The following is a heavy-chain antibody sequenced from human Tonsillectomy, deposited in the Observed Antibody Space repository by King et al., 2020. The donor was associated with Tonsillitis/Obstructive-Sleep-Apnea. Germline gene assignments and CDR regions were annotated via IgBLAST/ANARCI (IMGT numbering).Heavy chain of an antibody. CDR2: IIPIFGTA. CDR3: ARDLRPRPYSGSYYY. Sequence: QLVQSGAEVKKPGSSVKVSCKASGGTFSSYAISWVRQAPGQGLEWMGGIIPIFGTANSAQKFQGRVTITADESTSTAYMELGSLRSEDTAVYYCARDLRPRPYSGSYYYWGQGTLVTVSS. D-gene: IGHD1-26*01. V-gene: IGHV1-69*12. J-gene: IGHJ4*02. CDR1: GGTFSSYA.